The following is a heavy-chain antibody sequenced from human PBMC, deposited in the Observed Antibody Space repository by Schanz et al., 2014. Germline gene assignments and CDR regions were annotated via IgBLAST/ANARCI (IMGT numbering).Heavy chain of an antibody. CDR2: IYYSGST. D-gene: IGHD1-26*01. CDR3: ARYTGAYFDY. V-gene: IGHV4-39*07. Sequence: QLQLQESGPGLVKPSETLSLTCTVSGGSISSSSHFWGWIRQPPGKGLEWIGSIYYSGSTYYNPSLKSRLTISADTSKNQISLKLSSVTAADTAVYYCARYTGAYFDYWGQGTLVTVSS. CDR1: GGSISSSSHF. J-gene: IGHJ4*02.